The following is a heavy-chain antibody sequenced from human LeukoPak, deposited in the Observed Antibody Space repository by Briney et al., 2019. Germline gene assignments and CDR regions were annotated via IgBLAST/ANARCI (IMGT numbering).Heavy chain of an antibody. V-gene: IGHV3-30*04. J-gene: IGHJ5*02. CDR1: GFTFGSYA. CDR2: ISYDGSNK. CDR3: ARDMSPRYYYGSGSYRENWFDP. Sequence: GGSLRLSCAASGFTFGSYAMHWVRQAPGNGLEWVAVISYDGSNKYYADSVKGRFTISRDNSKNTLYLQMNSLRAEDTAVYYCARDMSPRYYYGSGSYRENWFDPWGQGTLVTVSS. D-gene: IGHD3-10*01.